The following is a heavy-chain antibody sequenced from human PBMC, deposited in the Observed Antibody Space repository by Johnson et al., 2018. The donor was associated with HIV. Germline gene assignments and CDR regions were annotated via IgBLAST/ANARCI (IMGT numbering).Heavy chain of an antibody. CDR2: IRYDGSNK. CDR1: GFTFSSYG. J-gene: IGHJ3*02. CDR3: AREVKRYAFDI. Sequence: QVQLVESGGGVVQPGRSLRLSCAASGFTFSSYGMHWVRQAPGKGLEWVAFIRYDGSNKYYADSVKGRFTISRDNSKNTLYLQMNSVRAEDTAVYYCAREVKRYAFDIWGQGTMVTVSS. V-gene: IGHV3-33*01.